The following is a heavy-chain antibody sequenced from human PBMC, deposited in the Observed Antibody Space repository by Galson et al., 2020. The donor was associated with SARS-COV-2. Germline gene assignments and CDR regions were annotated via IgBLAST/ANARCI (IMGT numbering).Heavy chain of an antibody. CDR2: IFYIGNM. CDR1: GGAINSDSYY. J-gene: IGHJ6*02. Sequence: SETLSLTFTVSGGAINSDSYYWGWIRQPPAKGLEWIGSIFYIGNMYFNPSLRSRVFMSLDTSNNQVSLELTSVTASDTAVYYCARGNCSSTSCYGGILYFYGMDVWGHGAAITVSS. D-gene: IGHD2-2*01. V-gene: IGHV4-39*07. CDR3: ARGNCSSTSCYGGILYFYGMDV.